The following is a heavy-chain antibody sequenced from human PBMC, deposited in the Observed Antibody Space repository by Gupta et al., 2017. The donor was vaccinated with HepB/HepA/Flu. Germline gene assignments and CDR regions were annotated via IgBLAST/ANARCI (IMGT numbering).Heavy chain of an antibody. V-gene: IGHV3-72*01. J-gene: IGHJ6*02. Sequence: EVQLVESGGGLVQPGGSLRLSCAASGFTFSDTYMDWVRQATGKGLEWVGRIRNKDNSYTTEYAASVTGRFTISRDDSKKSLYLQMNSLKTEDTAVYYCARGSGSYSEYYYNGMDVWGQGTAVTVSS. CDR1: GFTFSDTY. D-gene: IGHD1-26*01. CDR3: ARGSGSYSEYYYNGMDV. CDR2: IRNKDNSYTT.